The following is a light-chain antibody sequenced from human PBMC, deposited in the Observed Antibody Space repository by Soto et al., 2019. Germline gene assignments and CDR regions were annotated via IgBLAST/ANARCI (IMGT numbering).Light chain of an antibody. J-gene: IGKJ4*01. CDR1: QTISSW. V-gene: IGKV1-5*01. CDR3: QQYDSYPLT. Sequence: DIQMTQSPSTLSASVGDRVTITCRASQTISSWLAWYQQKPGKAPKFLIYDASSLESGVPSRFSGSGSGTEFPLTISSLQPDDFATYFCQQYDSYPLTFGGGTKVEIK. CDR2: DAS.